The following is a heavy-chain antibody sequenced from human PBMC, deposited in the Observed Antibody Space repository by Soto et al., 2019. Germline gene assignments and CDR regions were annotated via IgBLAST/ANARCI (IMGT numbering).Heavy chain of an antibody. J-gene: IGHJ4*02. CDR3: ARGISLKVVVQGDAPEKYYFEF. D-gene: IGHD3-22*01. V-gene: IGHV4-34*02. Sequence: QVQLQQCGVGLLKPSQTLSLTCAVSGGSFSGYYWTWIRQSPVKGLEWMGEIKHSGISNDNPSLKSRVTISVDTSKNHFSLRLSYVTAADEAVDYCARGISLKVVVQGDAPEKYYFEFLGQGTLVTVSS. CDR2: IKHSGIS. CDR1: GGSFSGYY.